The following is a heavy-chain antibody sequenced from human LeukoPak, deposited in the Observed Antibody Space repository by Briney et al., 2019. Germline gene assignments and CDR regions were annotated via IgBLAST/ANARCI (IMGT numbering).Heavy chain of an antibody. V-gene: IGHV1-18*01. CDR2: ISAQNGNT. CDR3: ARESIGGYGFDY. CDR1: GYMFTSHG. J-gene: IGHJ4*02. D-gene: IGHD6-25*01. Sequence: ASVKVSCTSSGYMFTSHGIHWLRQAPGQGLEWMGWISAQNGNTNYMQQFLGRVTMTRDTSASTVYMELRSLKSDDTAVYYCARESIGGYGFDYWGQGTPVTVAS.